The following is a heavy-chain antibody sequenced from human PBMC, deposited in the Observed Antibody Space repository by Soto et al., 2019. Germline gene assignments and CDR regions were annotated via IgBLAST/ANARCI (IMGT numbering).Heavy chain of an antibody. D-gene: IGHD7-27*01. J-gene: IGHJ4*02. CDR2: IYYSGST. Sequence: SETLSLTCTVSGGSISSYYWSWIRQPPGKGLEWIGYIYYSGSTNYNPSLKSRVTISVDTSKNQFSLKLSSVTAADTVVYYCARRWGRTFDYWGQGTLVTVSS. V-gene: IGHV4-59*08. CDR3: ARRWGRTFDY. CDR1: GGSISSYY.